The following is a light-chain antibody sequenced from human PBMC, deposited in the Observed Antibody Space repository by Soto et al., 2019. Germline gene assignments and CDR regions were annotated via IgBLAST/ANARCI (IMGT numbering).Light chain of an antibody. J-gene: IGKJ3*01. V-gene: IGKV3-11*01. Sequence: EIVLTQSPATLSLSPGERATLSCRASQSVSSYLAWYQQKPGQAPRLLIYDASNRATGIPARFSGSGSGTDFTLTISSLEPEDFAFYYWQQRSNWPPGFTVGPGTKVDIK. CDR1: QSVSSY. CDR3: QQRSNWPPGFT. CDR2: DAS.